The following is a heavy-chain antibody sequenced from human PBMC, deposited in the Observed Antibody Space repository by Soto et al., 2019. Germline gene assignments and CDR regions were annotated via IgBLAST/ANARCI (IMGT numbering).Heavy chain of an antibody. Sequence: QVQLQQWGAGLLKPSETLSLTCAVYGGSFSGYYWSWIRQPPGKGLEWIGEINHSGSTNYNPSLKSRVTISVDTSKNQFSLKLSSVTAADTAVYYCARGITIFGVVLSLRRIYFDYWGQGTLVTVSS. CDR3: ARGITIFGVVLSLRRIYFDY. CDR2: INHSGST. J-gene: IGHJ4*02. CDR1: GGSFSGYY. V-gene: IGHV4-34*01. D-gene: IGHD3-3*01.